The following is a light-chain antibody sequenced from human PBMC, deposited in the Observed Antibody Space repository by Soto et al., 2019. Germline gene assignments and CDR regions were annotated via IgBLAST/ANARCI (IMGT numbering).Light chain of an antibody. CDR3: SSYTRSSSSVV. CDR1: SSDVGDYNY. CDR2: EVT. J-gene: IGLJ2*01. Sequence: QPASVSGSPGQSITISCTGTSSDVGDYNYVSWYQQHPGTVPKLVIYEVTNRPSGVSSRFSGSKSGNTASLNISGLQAEDEADYYCSSYTRSSSSVVFGGGTKVTVL. V-gene: IGLV2-14*01.